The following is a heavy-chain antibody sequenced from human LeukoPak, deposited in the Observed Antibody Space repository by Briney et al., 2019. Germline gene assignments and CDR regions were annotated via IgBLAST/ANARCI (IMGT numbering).Heavy chain of an antibody. CDR2: IYYSGST. CDR1: GGSISSSSYY. J-gene: IGHJ6*03. D-gene: IGHD3-10*01. Sequence: SETLSLTCTVSGGSISSSSYYWGWIRQPPGKGLEWIGSIYYSGSTYYNPSLKSRVTISVDTSKNQFSLKLSSVTAAGTAVYYCARDVGSGLYYYYYMDVWGKGTTVTVSS. V-gene: IGHV4-39*07. CDR3: ARDVGSGLYYYYYMDV.